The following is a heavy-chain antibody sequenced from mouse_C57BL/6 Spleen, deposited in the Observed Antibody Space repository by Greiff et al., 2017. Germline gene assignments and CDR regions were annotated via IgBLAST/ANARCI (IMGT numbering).Heavy chain of an antibody. V-gene: IGHV1-7*01. Sequence: QVQLQQSGAELAKPGASVKLSCKASGYTFTSCWMHWVKQRPGQGLEWIGYINPSSGYTKYNQKFKDKATLTADKSSSTAYMQLSSLTYEDSAVYYCARSSYGSSYEGAMDYWGQGTSVTVSS. CDR2: INPSSGYT. CDR3: ARSSYGSSYEGAMDY. J-gene: IGHJ4*01. CDR1: GYTFTSCW. D-gene: IGHD1-1*01.